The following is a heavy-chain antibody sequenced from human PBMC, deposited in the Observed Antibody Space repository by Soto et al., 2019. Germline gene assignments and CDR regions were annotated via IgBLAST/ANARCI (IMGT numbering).Heavy chain of an antibody. V-gene: IGHV4-61*01. D-gene: IGHD3-22*01. CDR2: VYYTGNT. Sequence: PSETLSLTCTVSGDPVTSGSFYWSWIRQPPGKGLEWIGYVYYTGNTNNNPSLKGRVSISIDTSKNQFSLKLRSVTAADTAVYYCARKDYDSRLDFWGQGTLVTVSS. CDR1: GDPVTSGSFY. CDR3: ARKDYDSRLDF. J-gene: IGHJ4*02.